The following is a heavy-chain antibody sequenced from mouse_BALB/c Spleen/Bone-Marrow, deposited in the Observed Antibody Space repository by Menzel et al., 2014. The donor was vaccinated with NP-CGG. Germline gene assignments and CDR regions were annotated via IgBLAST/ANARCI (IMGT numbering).Heavy chain of an antibody. J-gene: IGHJ2*01. CDR3: VRGNYGNYVDYFDF. Sequence: VQLKESGGGLVQPGGSLKLSCAASGFTFSNYGMSWVRQTPDKRLELVATINSNGGSTYYPDSVKGRFTISRDTAKNTLYLQMSSLKSEETAMYYCVRGNYGNYVDYFDFRGQGTTLTVSS. V-gene: IGHV5-6-3*01. D-gene: IGHD2-1*01. CDR2: INSNGGST. CDR1: GFTFSNYG.